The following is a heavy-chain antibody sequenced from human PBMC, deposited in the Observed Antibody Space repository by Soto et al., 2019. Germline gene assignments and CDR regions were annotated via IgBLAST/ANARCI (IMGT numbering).Heavy chain of an antibody. CDR1: GYTFTSYG. CDR3: ARDEPKYYYDSSGYLD. CDR2: ISAYNGNT. V-gene: IGHV1-18*01. Sequence: ASVKVSCRASGYTFTSYGISWVRQAPGQGLEWMGWISAYNGNTNYAQKLQGRVTMTTDTSTSTAYMELRSLRSDDTAVYYCARDEPKYYYDSSGYLDWGQGTLVTVSS. J-gene: IGHJ4*02. D-gene: IGHD3-22*01.